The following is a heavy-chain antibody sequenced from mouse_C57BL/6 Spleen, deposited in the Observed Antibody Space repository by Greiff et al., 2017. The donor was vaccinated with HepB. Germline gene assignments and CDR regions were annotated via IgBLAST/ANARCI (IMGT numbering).Heavy chain of an antibody. J-gene: IGHJ2*01. Sequence: VQLQQSGAELVRPGASVKLSCTASGFNIKDYYMHWVKQRPEQGLEWIGRIDPEDGDTEYAPKFQGKATMTADTSANTAYMQLSSLTSEDTAVYYCTTAVVNYLDYWGQGTTLTVSS. D-gene: IGHD1-1*01. CDR1: GFNIKDYY. V-gene: IGHV14-1*01. CDR3: TTAVVNYLDY. CDR2: IDPEDGDT.